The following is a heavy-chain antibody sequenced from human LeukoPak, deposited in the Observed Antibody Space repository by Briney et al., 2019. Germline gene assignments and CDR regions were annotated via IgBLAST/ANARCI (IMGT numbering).Heavy chain of an antibody. J-gene: IGHJ6*02. Sequence: GASVKVSCKASGYTFTSYGISWVRQAPGQGLEWMGWIYDYNGNTKYAQKVQGRVTMTTDTSTSTAYMELRSLRSDDTAAYYCARRIYCSTSRCYGDYYYGMDVWGQGTTVTVSS. CDR3: ARRIYCSTSRCYGDYYYGMDV. CDR1: GYTFTSYG. V-gene: IGHV1-18*01. D-gene: IGHD2-2*01. CDR2: IYDYNGNT.